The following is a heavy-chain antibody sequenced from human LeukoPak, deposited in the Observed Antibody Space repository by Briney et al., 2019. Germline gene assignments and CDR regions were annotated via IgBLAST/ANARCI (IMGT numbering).Heavy chain of an antibody. CDR2: INPSSGGT. D-gene: IGHD1-26*01. J-gene: IGHJ4*02. V-gene: IGHV1-2*02. CDR3: ARDLSGSEAGNDY. Sequence: ASVKVSCKASGYTFTGYYMHWVRQAPGQGLEWMGWINPSSGGTNYAQKFQGRVTMTRDTSISTAYMELSRLRSDDTAVYYCARDLSGSEAGNDYWGQGTLVTVSS. CDR1: GYTFTGYY.